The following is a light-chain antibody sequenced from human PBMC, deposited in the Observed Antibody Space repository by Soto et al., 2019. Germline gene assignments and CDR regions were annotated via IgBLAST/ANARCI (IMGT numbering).Light chain of an antibody. CDR1: QSISSY. CDR2: AAS. J-gene: IGKJ4*01. Sequence: DIQMTQSPSSLSASVGDRVTITCRASQSISSYLNWYQQKPGKAPKLLIYAASSLQSGVPSRFSGSGSGTDFTLTISSLQPEDFGTDYCQQSYSTPLTFGGGTKVDIK. CDR3: QQSYSTPLT. V-gene: IGKV1-39*01.